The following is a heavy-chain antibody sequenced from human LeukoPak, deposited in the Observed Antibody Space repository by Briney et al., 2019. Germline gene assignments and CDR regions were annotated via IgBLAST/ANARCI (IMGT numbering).Heavy chain of an antibody. CDR1: GVSISSSNSY. CDR3: ARADGDYYGPGAFDI. Sequence: PSETLSLTCTVSGVSISSSNSYWGWVRQPQGKGLEWIGSIYYSGSTYYNPSLKSRVTISVDTSKNQFSLKLSSVTAADTAVYYCARADGDYYGPGAFDIWGQGTMVTVSS. J-gene: IGHJ3*02. D-gene: IGHD4-17*01. V-gene: IGHV4-39*07. CDR2: IYYSGST.